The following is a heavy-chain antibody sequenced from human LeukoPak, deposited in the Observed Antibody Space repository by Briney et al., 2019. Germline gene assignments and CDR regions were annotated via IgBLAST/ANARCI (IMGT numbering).Heavy chain of an antibody. CDR3: ARDGGGQWLVHLAKNDAFDI. Sequence: GGSLRLSCAASGFTFSSYAMHWVRQAPGKGLEWVAVISYDGSNKYYADSVKGRFTISRDNSKNTLHLQMNSLRAEDTAVYYCARDGGGQWLVHLAKNDAFDIWGQGTMVTVSS. J-gene: IGHJ3*02. CDR2: ISYDGSNK. V-gene: IGHV3-30*04. CDR1: GFTFSSYA. D-gene: IGHD6-19*01.